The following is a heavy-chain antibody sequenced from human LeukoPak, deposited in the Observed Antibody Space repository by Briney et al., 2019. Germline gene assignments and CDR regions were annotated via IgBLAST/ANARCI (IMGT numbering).Heavy chain of an antibody. D-gene: IGHD6-19*01. CDR1: GYTFTSYG. J-gene: IGHJ6*02. V-gene: IGHV1-69*13. CDR2: IIPIFGTA. Sequence: GASVKVSCKASGYTFTSYGISWVRQAPGQGLEWMGGIIPIFGTANYAQKFQGRVTITADESTSTAYMELSSLRSEDTAVYYCARRNIAVAGRGYYYGMDVWGQGTTVTVSS. CDR3: ARRNIAVAGRGYYYGMDV.